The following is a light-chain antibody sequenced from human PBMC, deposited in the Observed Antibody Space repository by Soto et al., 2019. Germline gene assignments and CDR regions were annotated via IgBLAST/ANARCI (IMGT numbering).Light chain of an antibody. Sequence: EVVLNPSPGHLSLTPGERATLSCRASQSFRGLLAWYQQKPGQAPRLLIYDAYNRATGIPPRFSGSGSGTDFTLTISSLEPEDSAVYYCQQRHMWPITFGQGTRLEIK. V-gene: IGKV3-11*01. CDR1: QSFRGL. CDR2: DAY. CDR3: QQRHMWPIT. J-gene: IGKJ5*01.